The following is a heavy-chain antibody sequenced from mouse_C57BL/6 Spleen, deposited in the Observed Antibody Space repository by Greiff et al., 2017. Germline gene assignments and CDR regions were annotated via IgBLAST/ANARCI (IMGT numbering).Heavy chain of an antibody. CDR3: AQYDYDLFAY. CDR2: IDPSDSYT. V-gene: IGHV1-50*01. J-gene: IGHJ3*01. Sequence: QVQLQQSGAELVKPGASVKLSCKASGYTFTSYWMQWVKQRPGQGLEWIGEIDPSDSYTNYNQKFKGKATLTVDTSSSPAFMQLSSLTYEDSAVYYCAQYDYDLFAYWGQGTLVTVSA. D-gene: IGHD2-4*01. CDR1: GYTFTSYW.